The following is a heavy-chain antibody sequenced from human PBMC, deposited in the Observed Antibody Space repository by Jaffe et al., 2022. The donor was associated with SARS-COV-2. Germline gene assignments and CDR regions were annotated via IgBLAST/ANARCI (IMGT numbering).Heavy chain of an antibody. CDR3: ARTAPYFYDSSGIGLDY. CDR1: GASISSGSYY. Sequence: QVQLQESGPGLVKPSQTLSLTCTVSGASISSGSYYWSWIRQPAGKGLEWIGRIYTSGSTNYNPSLKSRVTISVDTSKNQFSLKLNSVTAADTAVYYCARTAPYFYDSSGIGLDYWGQGTLVTVSS. V-gene: IGHV4-61*02. CDR2: IYTSGST. J-gene: IGHJ4*02. D-gene: IGHD3-22*01.